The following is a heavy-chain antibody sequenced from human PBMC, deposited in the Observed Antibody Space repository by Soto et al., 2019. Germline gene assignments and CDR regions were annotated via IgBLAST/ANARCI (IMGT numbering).Heavy chain of an antibody. CDR2: VHYTGIT. CDR3: ARERPHRELFDY. V-gene: IGHV4-59*01. D-gene: IGHD1-26*01. CDR1: GGSISSYY. Sequence: SETLSLTCNVSGGSISSYYWSWIRQPPGKGLEWIAYVHYTGITNYNPSLKSRITISVDMSKSQFSLELNSVTAADTAIYYCARERPHRELFDYWGQGILVTVSS. J-gene: IGHJ4*02.